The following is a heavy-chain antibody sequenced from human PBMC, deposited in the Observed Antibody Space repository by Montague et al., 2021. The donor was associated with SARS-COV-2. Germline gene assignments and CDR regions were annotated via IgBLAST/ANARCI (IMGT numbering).Heavy chain of an antibody. Sequence: SLRLSCAASGFTFSSYGMHWVRQAPGKGLGWMAVIWYDGSNKYYADSVKGRFTISRDNSKNTLYLQMNSLRAEDTAVYYCARDLVGATYFDYWGQGTLVTVSS. CDR2: IWYDGSNK. CDR1: GFTFSSYG. J-gene: IGHJ4*02. CDR3: ARDLVGATYFDY. V-gene: IGHV3-33*01. D-gene: IGHD1-26*01.